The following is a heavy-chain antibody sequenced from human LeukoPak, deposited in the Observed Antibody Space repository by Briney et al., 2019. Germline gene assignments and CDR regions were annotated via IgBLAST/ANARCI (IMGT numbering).Heavy chain of an antibody. CDR2: IRFDGSLI. CDR3: VKDGTTASYFDY. CDR1: GFTFSIYA. V-gene: IGHV3-30*02. J-gene: IGHJ4*02. Sequence: GGSLRLSCAASGFTFSIYAMYWVRQAPGKGLEWVAFIRFDGSLITYADSVKGRFTISRDNSKITLYLQMSSLGAEDTAVYYCVKDGTTASYFDYWGQGTLVTVSS. D-gene: IGHD1-1*01.